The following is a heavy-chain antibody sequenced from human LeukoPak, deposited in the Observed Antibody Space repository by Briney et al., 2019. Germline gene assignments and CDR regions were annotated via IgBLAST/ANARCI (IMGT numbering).Heavy chain of an antibody. CDR2: ISSSSYI. D-gene: IGHD3-22*01. J-gene: IGHJ4*02. Sequence: GGSLRLSCAASGFTFSSYSMNWVRQAPGKGLEWVSSISSSSYIYYADSVKGRFTISRDNAKNSLYLQMNSLRAEDTAVYYCAKSDWLTYYYDSSGLDYWGQGTLVTVSS. CDR1: GFTFSSYS. CDR3: AKSDWLTYYYDSSGLDY. V-gene: IGHV3-21*01.